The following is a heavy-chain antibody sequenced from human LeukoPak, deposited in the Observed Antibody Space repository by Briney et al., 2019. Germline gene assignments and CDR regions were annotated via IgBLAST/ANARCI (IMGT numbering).Heavy chain of an antibody. Sequence: TGGSLRLSCAASGFTFSSYAMTWVRQAPGKGLEWVSAVSGSGGSTYYADSVKGRFTISRDNSKNTLYLQMNSLRAEDTAVYYCAKATIGSFVVATAVDYWGQGTLVTVSS. J-gene: IGHJ4*02. V-gene: IGHV3-23*01. CDR1: GFTFSSYA. D-gene: IGHD2-21*02. CDR2: VSGSGGST. CDR3: AKATIGSFVVATAVDY.